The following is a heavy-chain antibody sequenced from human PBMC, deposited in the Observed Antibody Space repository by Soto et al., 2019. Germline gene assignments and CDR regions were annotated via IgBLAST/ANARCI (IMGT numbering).Heavy chain of an antibody. Sequence: QVQLQQWGAGLLKPSETLSLTCAFYGGSFSDYYWSWIRQPPGKGLEWIGEINHSGSTNYNPSLKSRVTISIDPAKIQFSLNLTSVTAADTAVYYCARGGGCWGLGTCPEYFQYWGQGTLVTVSS. V-gene: IGHV4-34*01. CDR2: INHSGST. CDR1: GGSFSDYY. J-gene: IGHJ1*01. D-gene: IGHD2-15*01. CDR3: ARGGGCWGLGTCPEYFQY.